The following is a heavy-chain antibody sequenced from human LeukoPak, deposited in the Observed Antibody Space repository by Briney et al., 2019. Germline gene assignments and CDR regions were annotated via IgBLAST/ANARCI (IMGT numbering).Heavy chain of an antibody. CDR3: IVFGDSNH. CDR2: ISRSSDII. CDR1: GFTFSSYN. V-gene: IGHV3-48*01. Sequence: GGSLRLSCAASGFTFSSYNMNWVRQAPGKGLEWISYISRSSDIIYYGDSVRGRFTISRDTSKNTLYLQINSLRVEDTAVYYCIVFGDSNHWGQGTLVTVSS. J-gene: IGHJ5*02. D-gene: IGHD4-17*01.